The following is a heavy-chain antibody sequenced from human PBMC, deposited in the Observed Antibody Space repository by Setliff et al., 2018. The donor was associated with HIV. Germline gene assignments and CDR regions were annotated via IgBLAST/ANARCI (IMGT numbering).Heavy chain of an antibody. CDR1: GYTFSQYP. CDR3: ARDLNSGDYPHWFDP. J-gene: IGHJ5*02. D-gene: IGHD4-17*01. Sequence: ASVKVSCKASGYTFSQYPMHWVRQAPGQRPEWMGWINTGNGNTKYSQIFRDRVTFTRDTSADTVYMELSSLRSGDTAVYYCARDLNSGDYPHWFDPWGQGTLVTVSS. V-gene: IGHV1-3*04. CDR2: INTGNGNT.